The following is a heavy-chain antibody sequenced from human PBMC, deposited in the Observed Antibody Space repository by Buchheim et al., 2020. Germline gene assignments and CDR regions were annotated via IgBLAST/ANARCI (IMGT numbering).Heavy chain of an antibody. V-gene: IGHV4-59*08. CDR1: GGSISSYY. D-gene: IGHD5-24*01. J-gene: IGHJ4*02. CDR2: IYYSGST. CDR3: ARRGGDGYNFDY. Sequence: QVQLQESGPGLVKPSETLSLTCTVSGGSISSYYWSWIRQPPGKGLEWIGYIYYSGSTNYNPSLKSRVTISVDTSKNQFSLKLSSVTAADTAVYYCARRGGDGYNFDYWGQGTL.